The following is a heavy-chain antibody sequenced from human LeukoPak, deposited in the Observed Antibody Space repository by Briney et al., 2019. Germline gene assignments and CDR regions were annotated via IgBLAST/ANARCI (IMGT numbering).Heavy chain of an antibody. D-gene: IGHD2-2*01. CDR2: IYHSGSP. J-gene: IGHJ6*02. Sequence: PSETLSLTCAVSGGSISSNNWWGWVRQPPGKGLEWIGEIYHSGSPNYNPSLKSRVTISVDTSKNQFSLKLSSVTAADTAVYYCARGVVSPYGMDVWGQGTTVTVSS. CDR3: ARGVVSPYGMDV. CDR1: GGSISSNNW. V-gene: IGHV4-4*02.